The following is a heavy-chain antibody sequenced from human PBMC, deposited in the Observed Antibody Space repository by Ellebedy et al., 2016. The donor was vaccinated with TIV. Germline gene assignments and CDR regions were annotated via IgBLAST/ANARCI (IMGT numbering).Heavy chain of an antibody. CDR2: IYHSGST. V-gene: IGHV4-38-2*02. CDR1: GYSISSGYY. D-gene: IGHD3-10*01. Sequence: SETLSLTXTVSGYSISSGYYWGWIRQPPGKGLEWIGSIYHSGSTYYNPSLKSRVTISVDTSKNQFSLTVSSVTAADTAVYYCARDGPRYYGSGTINYWGQGTLVTVSS. J-gene: IGHJ4*02. CDR3: ARDGPRYYGSGTINY.